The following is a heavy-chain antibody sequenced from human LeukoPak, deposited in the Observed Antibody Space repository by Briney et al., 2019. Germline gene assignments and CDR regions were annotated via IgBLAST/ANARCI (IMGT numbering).Heavy chain of an antibody. J-gene: IGHJ5*02. CDR2: ISSSGSII. Sequence: GGSLRLSCATSGFPFSSYEMNWVRQAPGKGLECISYISSSGSIIYYADSVEGRFTISRDNAKNSLYLQMNSLRAEDTAVYYCARLGYYGSGSYRNWFDPWGQGTLVTVSS. D-gene: IGHD3-10*01. V-gene: IGHV3-48*03. CDR1: GFPFSSYE. CDR3: ARLGYYGSGSYRNWFDP.